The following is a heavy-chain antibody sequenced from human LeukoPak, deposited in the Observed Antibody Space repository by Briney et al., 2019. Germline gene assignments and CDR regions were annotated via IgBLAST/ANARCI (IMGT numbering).Heavy chain of an antibody. D-gene: IGHD5-24*01. CDR2: ISSGSSYM. CDR3: ANGDGFDY. CDR1: GFTFSTYN. Sequence: GGSLRLSCAASGFTFSTYNMNWVRQAPGKGLEWVSSISSGSSYMYYADSVKGRFTISRDNAKSSLYLQMNSLRAEDTAVYYCANGDGFDYWGQGTLVTVSS. V-gene: IGHV3-21*01. J-gene: IGHJ4*02.